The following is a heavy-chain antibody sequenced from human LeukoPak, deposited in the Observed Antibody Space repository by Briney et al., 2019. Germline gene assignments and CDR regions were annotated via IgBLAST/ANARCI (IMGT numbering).Heavy chain of an antibody. Sequence: GESLKISCKGSGYSFTSYWIGWVRQMPGKGLEWMGIIYPGDSDTRYSPSFQGQVTISADKSISTAYLQWSSLKASDTAMYYCARPISGGNSDDAFDIWGQGTMVTVSS. D-gene: IGHD4-23*01. CDR1: GYSFTSYW. CDR3: ARPISGGNSDDAFDI. V-gene: IGHV5-51*01. CDR2: IYPGDSDT. J-gene: IGHJ3*02.